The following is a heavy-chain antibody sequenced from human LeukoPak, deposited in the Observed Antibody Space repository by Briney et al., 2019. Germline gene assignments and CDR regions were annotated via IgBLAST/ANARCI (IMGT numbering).Heavy chain of an antibody. D-gene: IGHD1-26*01. CDR1: GYTFINYY. V-gene: IGHV1-46*01. J-gene: IGHJ6*02. CDR3: ARPSGSFHRYYYGMDV. CDR2: INGNGGNV. Sequence: ASVKISCKASGYTFINYYMHWVRQAPGQGLEWMGIINGNGGNVNYAQNFQGRVIMTRDTSTSTVYMELSSLRPEDTAVYYCARPSGSFHRYYYGMDVWGQGTTVTVSS.